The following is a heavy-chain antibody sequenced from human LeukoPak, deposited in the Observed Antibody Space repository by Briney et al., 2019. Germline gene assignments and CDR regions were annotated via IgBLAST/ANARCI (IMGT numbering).Heavy chain of an antibody. V-gene: IGHV3-74*01. CDR1: GFTLSSYC. D-gene: IGHD3-22*01. Sequence: GGSLRLSCAASGFTLSSYCMHWVRQAPGKGLVWVSRIKSDGRTNYADSVKGRFTISRDNAKNTGSLQMNSLRAEDTGVYYCARAPSEIGGYYPEYFRHWGQGTLVIVSS. CDR3: ARAPSEIGGYYPEYFRH. J-gene: IGHJ1*01. CDR2: IKSDGRT.